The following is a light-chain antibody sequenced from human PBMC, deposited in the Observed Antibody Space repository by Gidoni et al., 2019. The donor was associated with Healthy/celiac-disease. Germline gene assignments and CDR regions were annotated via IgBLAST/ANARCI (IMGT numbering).Light chain of an antibody. CDR2: GAA. CDR1: ESVSSN. CDR3: QQYNNWPPLT. Sequence: IVMTQSPATLSVSPGERATLSCRASESVSSNLAGYQQEPGQAPSLLLHGAATSPTAIPARFSGSGSGTEFTLTISSLQSEDFGVYYCQQYNNWPPLTFGGGTKVEIK. V-gene: IGKV3-15*01. J-gene: IGKJ4*01.